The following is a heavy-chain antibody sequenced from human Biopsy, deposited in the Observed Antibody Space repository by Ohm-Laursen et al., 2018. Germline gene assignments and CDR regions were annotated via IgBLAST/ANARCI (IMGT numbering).Heavy chain of an antibody. V-gene: IGHV4-59*01. J-gene: IGHJ6*02. CDR2: IYYSGST. CDR1: GGSISSDY. D-gene: IGHD2/OR15-2a*01. CDR3: ARATNSTGWPYYYFYGMDV. Sequence: TLSLTCTVSGGSISSDYWSWIRQTPGKGLEWIGYIYYSGSTNYNPSLKSRVTISVDTSKNQFPLKLNSVTAADTAVYYCARATNSTGWPYYYFYGMDVWGQGTTVTVSS.